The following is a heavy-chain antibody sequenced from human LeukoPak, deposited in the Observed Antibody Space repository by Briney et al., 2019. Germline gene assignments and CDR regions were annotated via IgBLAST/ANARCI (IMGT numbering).Heavy chain of an antibody. CDR2: IYYSGTGST. J-gene: IGHJ6*04. Sequence: SETLSLTCTVSGGSISGSYWSWIRQRPGKGLEYTGYIYYSGTGSTNYNPSLNSSVTISVDTSTNPFSLNPSSVTPADTVVYYCARLAARRGYYYYGMYVWGEGTTVTVSS. V-gene: IGHV4-59*01. CDR1: GGSISGSY. CDR3: ARLAARRGYYYYGMYV.